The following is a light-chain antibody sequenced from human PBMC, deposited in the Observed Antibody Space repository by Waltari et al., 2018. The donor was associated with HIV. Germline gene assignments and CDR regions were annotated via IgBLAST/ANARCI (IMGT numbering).Light chain of an antibody. V-gene: IGKV2-28*01. Sequence: DIVMTQSPLSLPVTPGEPASISCRSRQSLLHTYGYNDLDWYLQRPGQSPRVLISLGSTRASGVPDMFSGSGSGTDFTLKISIVEAEDVGVYYCMQALQTPYTFGQGTKLEIK. CDR2: LGS. CDR3: MQALQTPYT. CDR1: QSLLHTYGYND. J-gene: IGKJ2*01.